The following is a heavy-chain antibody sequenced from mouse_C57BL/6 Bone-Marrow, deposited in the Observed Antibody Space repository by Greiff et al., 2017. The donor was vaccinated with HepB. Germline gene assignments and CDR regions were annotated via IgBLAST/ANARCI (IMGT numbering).Heavy chain of an antibody. CDR3: ARFHPRGLYYFDY. Sequence: EVKLMESGPGLAKPSQTLSLTCSVTGYSITSDYWNWIRKFPGNKLEYMGYISYSGSTYYNPSLKSRISITRETSKNQYYLQLNSVTTEDTATYYCARFHPRGLYYFDYWGQGTTLTVSS. CDR1: GYSITSDY. CDR2: ISYSGST. J-gene: IGHJ2*01. V-gene: IGHV3-8*01.